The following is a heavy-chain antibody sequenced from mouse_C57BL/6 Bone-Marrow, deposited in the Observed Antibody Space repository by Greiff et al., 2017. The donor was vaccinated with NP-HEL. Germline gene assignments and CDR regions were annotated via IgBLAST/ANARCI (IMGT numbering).Heavy chain of an antibody. D-gene: IGHD2-1*01. CDR3: ARRGLSYGNYDY. V-gene: IGHV1-80*01. J-gene: IGHJ2*01. Sequence: VKLMESGAELVKPGASVKISCKASGYAFSSYWMNWVKQRPGKGLEWIGQIYPGDGDTNYNGKFKGKATLTADKSSSTAYMQLSSLTSEDSAVYFCARRGLSYGNYDYSGQGTTLTVSS. CDR2: IYPGDGDT. CDR1: GYAFSSYW.